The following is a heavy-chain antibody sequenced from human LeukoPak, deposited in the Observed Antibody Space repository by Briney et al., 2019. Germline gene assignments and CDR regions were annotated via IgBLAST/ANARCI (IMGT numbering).Heavy chain of an antibody. Sequence: GGSLRLSCAASGFTFSSYSMNWVRQAPGKGLEWVSSISSSSSYIYYADSVKGRFTISRDNAKNSLYLQMNSLRAEDTAVYYCAKITMVRGVIHAFDIWGQGTMVTVSS. V-gene: IGHV3-21*04. D-gene: IGHD3-10*01. CDR3: AKITMVRGVIHAFDI. CDR1: GFTFSSYS. CDR2: ISSSSSYI. J-gene: IGHJ3*02.